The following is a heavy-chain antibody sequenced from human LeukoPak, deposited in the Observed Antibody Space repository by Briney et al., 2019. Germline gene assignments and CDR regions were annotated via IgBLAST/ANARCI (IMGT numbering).Heavy chain of an antibody. V-gene: IGHV1-24*01. CDR3: STLVDTAMVTGYWFDP. J-gene: IGHJ5*02. CDR2: FDPEDGET. CDR1: GYTLTELS. Sequence: ASVNVSRKVSGYTLTELSMHWVRQAPAKGLEWMGGFDPEDGETIYAQKFQGRVTMTEDTSTDTDYMELSSLRSEDTAVYYCSTLVDTAMVTGYWFDPWRQGTLLTVSS. D-gene: IGHD5-18*01.